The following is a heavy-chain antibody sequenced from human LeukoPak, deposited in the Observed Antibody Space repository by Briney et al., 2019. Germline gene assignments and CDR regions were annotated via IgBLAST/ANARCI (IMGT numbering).Heavy chain of an antibody. J-gene: IGHJ6*03. CDR2: IIPILGIA. CDR1: GGTFSSYA. D-gene: IGHD6-13*01. CDR3: ARDPGAAAGTHYYYYYMDV. Sequence: GASVKVSCKASGGTFSSYAISWVRQAPGQGLEWMGRIIPILGIANYAQKFQGRVTITADKSTSTAYMELSSLRSEDTAVYYCARDPGAAAGTHYYYYYMDVWGKGTTVTVSS. V-gene: IGHV1-69*04.